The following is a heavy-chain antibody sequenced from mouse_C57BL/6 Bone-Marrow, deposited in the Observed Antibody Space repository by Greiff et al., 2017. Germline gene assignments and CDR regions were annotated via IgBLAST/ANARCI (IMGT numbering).Heavy chain of an antibody. D-gene: IGHD2-3*01. J-gene: IGHJ2*01. V-gene: IGHV14-4*01. CDR2: IDPENGDT. CDR3: TPYELDGY. Sequence: VQLQQSGAELVRPGASVKLSCTASGFNIKDDYMHWVKQRPEQGLEWIGWIDPENGDTEYASKFQGKATITADTSSNTAYLQLSSLTSEDTAVYCCTPYELDGYWGQGTTLTVSS. CDR1: GFNIKDDY.